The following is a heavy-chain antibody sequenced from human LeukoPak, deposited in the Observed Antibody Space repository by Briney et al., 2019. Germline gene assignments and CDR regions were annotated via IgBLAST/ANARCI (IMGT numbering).Heavy chain of an antibody. V-gene: IGHV3-49*03. D-gene: IGHD1-26*01. CDR2: IRSKAYGGTT. CDR3: TRGGWEPHG. J-gene: IGHJ4*02. CDR1: GFTFCDYA. Sequence: GGSLRLSCTASGFTFCDYAMSWFRQAPGKGLEWVGFIRSKAYGGTTEYAASVKGRFTISRDDSKSIAYLQMNSLKTEDTAVYYCTRGGWEPHGWGQGTLVTVSS.